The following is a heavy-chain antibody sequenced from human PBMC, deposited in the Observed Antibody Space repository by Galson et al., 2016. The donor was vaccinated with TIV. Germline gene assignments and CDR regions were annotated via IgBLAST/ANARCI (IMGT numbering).Heavy chain of an antibody. J-gene: IGHJ4*02. CDR2: IHYTGNT. D-gene: IGHD4-17*01. CDR3: ARGGTATTPPGFDF. CDR1: GGSISGYF. Sequence: LSLTCTVSGGSISGYFWSWIRQPPGKGLEWIGYIHYTGNTNHNPSLQTPVTISVDTSKNQFSLKLTSVTAADTAVYYCARGGTATTPPGFDFWGQGSLVAVSS. V-gene: IGHV4-59*01.